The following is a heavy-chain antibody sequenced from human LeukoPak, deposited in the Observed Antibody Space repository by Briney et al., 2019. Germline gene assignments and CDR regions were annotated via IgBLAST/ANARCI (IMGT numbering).Heavy chain of an antibody. V-gene: IGHV3-23*01. CDR2: ISGSGGST. CDR3: AELGITMIGGV. Sequence: QSGGSLRLSCAASGFTFSSYAMSWVRQAPGKGLEWVSAISGSGGSTYYADSVKGRFTISRDNAKNSLYLQMNSLRAEDTAVYYCAELGITMIGGVWGKGTTVTISS. J-gene: IGHJ6*04. D-gene: IGHD3-10*02. CDR1: GFTFSSYA.